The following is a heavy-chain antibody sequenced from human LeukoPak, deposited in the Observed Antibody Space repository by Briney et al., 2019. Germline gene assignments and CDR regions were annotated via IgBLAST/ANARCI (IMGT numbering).Heavy chain of an antibody. D-gene: IGHD3-22*01. CDR1: GYTFTSYA. J-gene: IGHJ5*02. V-gene: IGHV1-3*01. CDR3: ARTITMIVSGWFDP. Sequence: ASVKVSCKASGYTFTSYAIHWVRQAPGQRLEWMGWINAGNGNTKYSQKFQGRVTITRDTSTSTAYMELRSLRSDDTAVYYCARTITMIVSGWFDPWGQGTLVTVS. CDR2: INAGNGNT.